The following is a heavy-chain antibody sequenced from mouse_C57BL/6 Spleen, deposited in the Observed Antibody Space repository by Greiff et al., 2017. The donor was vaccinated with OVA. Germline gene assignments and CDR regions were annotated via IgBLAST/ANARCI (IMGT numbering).Heavy chain of an antibody. CDR3: AREGITTVVAKYFDV. D-gene: IGHD1-1*01. CDR1: GYAFSSYW. J-gene: IGHJ1*03. CDR2: IYPGDGDT. V-gene: IGHV1-80*01. Sequence: VKLVESGAELVKPGASVKISCKASGYAFSSYWMNWVKQRPGKGLEWIGQIYPGDGDTNYNGKFKGKATLTADKSSSTAYMQLSSLTSEDSAVYFCAREGITTVVAKYFDVWGTGTTVTVSS.